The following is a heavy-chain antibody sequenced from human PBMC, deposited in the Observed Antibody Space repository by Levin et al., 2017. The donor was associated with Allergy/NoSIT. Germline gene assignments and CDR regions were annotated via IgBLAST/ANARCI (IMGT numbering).Heavy chain of an antibody. D-gene: IGHD2-2*01. CDR1: GFTFGDYA. V-gene: IGHV3-49*03. CDR3: TRHYCSSTSCYAFDI. CDR2: IRSKAYGGTT. Sequence: GESLKISCTASGFTFGDYAMSWFRQAPGKGLEWVGFIRSKAYGGTTEYAASVKGRFTISRDDSKSIAYLQMNSLKTEDTAVYYCTRHYCSSTSCYAFDIWGQGTMVTVSS. J-gene: IGHJ3*02.